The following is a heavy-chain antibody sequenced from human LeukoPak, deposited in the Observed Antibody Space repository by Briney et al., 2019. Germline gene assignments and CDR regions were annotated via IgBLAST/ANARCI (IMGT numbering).Heavy chain of an antibody. J-gene: IGHJ3*02. V-gene: IGHV1-69*06. CDR1: GGTFSSYA. Sequence: SVKVSCKPSGGTFSSYAISWVRQAPGQGLEWMGGIIPIFGTANYAQKFQGRVTITADKSTSTAYMELGSLRSEDTAVYYCARGRYCSGGSCYSAFDIWGQGTMVTVSS. CDR3: ARGRYCSGGSCYSAFDI. CDR2: IIPIFGTA. D-gene: IGHD2-15*01.